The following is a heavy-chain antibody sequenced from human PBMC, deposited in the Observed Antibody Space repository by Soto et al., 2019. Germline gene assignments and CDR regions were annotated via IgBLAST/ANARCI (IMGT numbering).Heavy chain of an antibody. CDR2: ITSSSSNI. D-gene: IGHD2-8*01. V-gene: IGHV3-21*01. Sequence: EVQLVESGGGLVKPGGTLRLSCAASGFTFSTYNMNWVRQAPGKGLEWVSSITSSSSNIYYSDSVKGRFTISRDNAKNSLYLQMNSVSAEDTAVYYCGLYDALFFDSRGQGTLVTVSS. CDR1: GFTFSTYN. CDR3: GLYDALFFDS. J-gene: IGHJ4*02.